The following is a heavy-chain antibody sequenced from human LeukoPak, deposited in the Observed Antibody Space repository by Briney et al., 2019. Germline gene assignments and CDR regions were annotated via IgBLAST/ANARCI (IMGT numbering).Heavy chain of an antibody. Sequence: PGGSLRLSCAASGFTFSTYSMKWVRQAPGKGLEWVSYISSGTSSIYYADSVKGRFTISRDNAKNSLYLQMTSLRAEDTAVYYCARGWEFEYWGQGTLVTVSS. CDR1: GFTFSTYS. V-gene: IGHV3-48*01. CDR3: ARGWEFEY. CDR2: ISSGTSSI. J-gene: IGHJ4*02. D-gene: IGHD1-26*01.